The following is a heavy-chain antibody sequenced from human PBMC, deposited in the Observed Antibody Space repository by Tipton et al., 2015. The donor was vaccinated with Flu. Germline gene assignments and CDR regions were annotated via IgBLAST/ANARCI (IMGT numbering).Heavy chain of an antibody. CDR1: GFSFSSFE. Sequence: SLRLSCAVSGFSFSSFEMHWVRQAPGKGLEWVSYISTSGSTKYYADAVKGRFTISRDNAKNSLYLQMNSLRGEDSAVYYCGRAIGGSNSYWGQGTLVTVSS. J-gene: IGHJ4*02. D-gene: IGHD1-14*01. CDR2: ISTSGSTK. CDR3: GRAIGGSNSY. V-gene: IGHV3-48*03.